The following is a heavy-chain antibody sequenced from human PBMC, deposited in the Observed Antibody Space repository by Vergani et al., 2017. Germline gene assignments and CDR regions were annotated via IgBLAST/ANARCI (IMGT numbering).Heavy chain of an antibody. D-gene: IGHD6-19*01. CDR3: ASDTHSGQRADR. J-gene: IGHJ5*02. V-gene: IGHV4-59*11. CDR1: FDSLRNLY. CDR2: IHYSENT. Sequence: QVQLQESGPGLVKSSETLSLICSVSFDSLRNLYCNLIRQPPGKGLEWIGSIHYSENTNYNPSLKTRVTISVDTSKNQFSLTLTSVTAADTAVYYCASDTHSGQRADRWGQGILVTVTS.